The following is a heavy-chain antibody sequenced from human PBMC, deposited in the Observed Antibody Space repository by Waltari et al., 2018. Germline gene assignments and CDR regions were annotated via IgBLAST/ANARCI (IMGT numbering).Heavy chain of an antibody. V-gene: IGHV4-34*01. Sequence: QVQLQQWGAGLLKPSETLSLTCAVYGGSFSGYYWSWIRQPPGKGLEWIGEINHSGSTNYNPSLKSRVTISVDTSKNQFSLKLSSVTTADTAVYYCAREVLRFLEKSYYYYYMDVWGKGTTVTVSS. CDR1: GGSFSGYY. J-gene: IGHJ6*03. CDR3: AREVLRFLEKSYYYYYMDV. CDR2: INHSGST. D-gene: IGHD3-3*01.